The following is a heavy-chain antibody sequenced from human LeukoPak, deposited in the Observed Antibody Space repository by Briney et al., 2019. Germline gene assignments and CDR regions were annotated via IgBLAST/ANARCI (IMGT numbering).Heavy chain of an antibody. V-gene: IGHV3-30*02. CDR2: IRSDGSNQ. J-gene: IGHJ4*02. D-gene: IGHD6-19*01. CDR1: GFTFSNYG. Sequence: GGSLRLSCAASGFTFSNYGLHWVRQAPGKGLEWVAFIRSDGSNQYYADSVKGRFTISRDNSKNTLYLQMNSLRAEDTAVYYCAREGYSSGWYLDYWGQGTLVTVSS. CDR3: AREGYSSGWYLDY.